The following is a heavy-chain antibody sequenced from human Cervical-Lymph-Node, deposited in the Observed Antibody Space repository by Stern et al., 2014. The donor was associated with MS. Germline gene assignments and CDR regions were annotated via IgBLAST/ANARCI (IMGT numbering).Heavy chain of an antibody. D-gene: IGHD3-9*01. CDR2: ILKDGSKQ. Sequence: VQLVESGGGVVQPGRSLRLSWAASGFSFRRYGMHWVRQAPGQVLAWEALILKDGSKQYYAETVKGRFTISRDNSRNTLYLQTNNLRAEDTAVYYCARDDDRRANGFDMWGRGTLVSVSS. CDR3: ARDDDRRANGFDM. CDR1: GFSFRRYG. J-gene: IGHJ3*02. V-gene: IGHV3-33*01.